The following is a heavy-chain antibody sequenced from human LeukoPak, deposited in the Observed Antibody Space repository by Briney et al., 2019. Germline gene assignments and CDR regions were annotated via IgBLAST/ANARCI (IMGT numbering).Heavy chain of an antibody. CDR1: GFTFGDYA. CDR3: AKSQTTGFDS. Sequence: GGSLRLSCTASGFTFGDYAMSWVRQAPGKGLEWVSAISGTGDSTYYADSVQGRFTISRDNSKNTLYLQMNSLRAEDTAVYFCAKSQTTGFDSWGQGTLVTVSS. D-gene: IGHD4-17*01. J-gene: IGHJ4*02. CDR2: ISGTGDST. V-gene: IGHV3-23*01.